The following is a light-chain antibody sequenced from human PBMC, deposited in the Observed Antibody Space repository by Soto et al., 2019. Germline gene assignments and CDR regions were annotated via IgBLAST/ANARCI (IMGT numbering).Light chain of an antibody. J-gene: IGKJ4*01. Sequence: MRQSPATLSXSPGEGATLSCRASQGIGDTLAWYQHKPGQTPRLLIYDASNRATGIPDRFSGSGPGTDFPPTLGRVETEDFAVYYCQQYGSSPLTFGGGTKVDIK. CDR1: QGIGDT. CDR3: QQYGSSPLT. CDR2: DAS. V-gene: IGKV3-20*01.